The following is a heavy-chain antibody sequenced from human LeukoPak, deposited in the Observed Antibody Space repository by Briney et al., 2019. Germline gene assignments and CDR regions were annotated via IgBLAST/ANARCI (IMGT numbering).Heavy chain of an antibody. CDR1: GFTISQNG. J-gene: IGHJ6*02. Sequence: GGSLRLSCAASGFTISQNGMHWVRQAPGKGLEWVAVISYDGSNKYYADSVKGRLTISRDNSKNTLYLQMNSLRAEDTAVYYCAKDLTHGSGSYYYGMDVWGQGTTVTVSS. V-gene: IGHV3-30*18. CDR3: AKDLTHGSGSYYYGMDV. CDR2: ISYDGSNK. D-gene: IGHD3-10*01.